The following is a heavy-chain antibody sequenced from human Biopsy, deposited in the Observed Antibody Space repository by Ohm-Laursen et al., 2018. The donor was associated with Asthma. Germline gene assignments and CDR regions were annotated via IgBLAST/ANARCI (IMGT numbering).Heavy chain of an antibody. V-gene: IGHV1-69*13. Sequence: SVKVSCKSLGGTFNTYVIGWVRQAPGQGLEWMGGINSVFGTTTYPQKFPDRVTITADDSTSTVYMELSSLRSEDTAVYYCARKAGSCISRACYSLDFWGQGTLVTVSS. CDR2: INSVFGTT. CDR1: GGTFNTYV. CDR3: ARKAGSCISRACYSLDF. D-gene: IGHD2-15*01. J-gene: IGHJ4*02.